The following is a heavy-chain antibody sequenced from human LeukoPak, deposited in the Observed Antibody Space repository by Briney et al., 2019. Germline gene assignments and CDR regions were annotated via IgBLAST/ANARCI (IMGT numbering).Heavy chain of an antibody. CDR2: IYYSGST. D-gene: IGHD3-10*01. CDR3: ARHDYGSGSYYLGYYYYGMDV. V-gene: IGHV4-39*01. J-gene: IGHJ6*02. Sequence: SETLSLTCTVSGGSISSSSYYWGWIRQPPGKGLEWIGSIYYSGSTYYNPSLKSRVTISVDTSKNQFSLKLSSVTAADTAVYYCARHDYGSGSYYLGYYYYGMDVWGQGTTVTVSS. CDR1: GGSISSSSYY.